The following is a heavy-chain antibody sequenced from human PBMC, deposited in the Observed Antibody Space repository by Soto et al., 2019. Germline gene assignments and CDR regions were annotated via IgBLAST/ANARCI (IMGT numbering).Heavy chain of an antibody. CDR2: IYTSGST. V-gene: IGHV4-4*07. CDR3: ARVGGGNSYYYYGMDV. CDR1: GGSISSYY. D-gene: IGHD2-21*02. J-gene: IGHJ6*02. Sequence: SETLSLTCTVSGGSISSYYWSWIRQPAGKGLEWIGRIYTSGSTNYNPSLKSRVTMSVDTSKNQFSLKLSSVTAADTAVYYCARVGGGNSYYYYGMDVWGQGTTVTVSS.